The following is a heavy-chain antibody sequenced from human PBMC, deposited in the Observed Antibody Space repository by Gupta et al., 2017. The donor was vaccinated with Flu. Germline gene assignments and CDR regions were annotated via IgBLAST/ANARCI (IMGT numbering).Heavy chain of an antibody. J-gene: IGHJ3*02. D-gene: IGHD3-16*01. CDR1: GYTFTSRD. V-gene: IGHV1-8*01. CDR2: MNPTSGNA. CDR3: ARSRSSTVLSWVRGVDAFDI. Sequence: QVQLVQSGAEVKKPGASVKVSCKASGYTFTSRDINWVRQAAGQGLERIGWMNPTSGNAGLAQKFQGRVTMARNTSTDTAYMELSSLTSEDTAVYYCARSRSSTVLSWVRGVDAFDIWGQGTMVTVSS.